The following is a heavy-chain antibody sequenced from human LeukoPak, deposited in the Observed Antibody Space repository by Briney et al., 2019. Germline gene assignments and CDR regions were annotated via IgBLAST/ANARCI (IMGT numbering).Heavy chain of an antibody. CDR3: AKVRYYYGSGGLYYMDV. D-gene: IGHD3-10*01. V-gene: IGHV3-23*01. CDR2: ISGSGGST. J-gene: IGHJ6*03. CDR1: GFTFSSYA. Sequence: GGSLRLSCAASGFTFSSYAMSWVRQAPGKGLEWVSAISGSGGSTYYADSVKGRFTISRDNSKNTLYLQMNSLRAEDTAVYYCAKVRYYYGSGGLYYMDVWGKGTTVTVSS.